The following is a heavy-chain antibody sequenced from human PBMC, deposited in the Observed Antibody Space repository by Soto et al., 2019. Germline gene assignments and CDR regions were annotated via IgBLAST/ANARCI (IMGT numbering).Heavy chain of an antibody. J-gene: IGHJ6*02. CDR3: ARGDGSGSYYFYVGCQHYYYYGMDV. Sequence: QVQLVQSGAEVKKPGASVKVSCKASGYTFTSYDINWVRQATGQGLEWMGWMNPNSGNTGYAQKFQGRVTMTRNTSISTAYMELSRLRSEDTAVYYCARGDGSGSYYFYVGCQHYYYYGMDVWGQGTTVTVSS. CDR2: MNPNSGNT. CDR1: GYTFTSYD. V-gene: IGHV1-8*01. D-gene: IGHD3-10*01.